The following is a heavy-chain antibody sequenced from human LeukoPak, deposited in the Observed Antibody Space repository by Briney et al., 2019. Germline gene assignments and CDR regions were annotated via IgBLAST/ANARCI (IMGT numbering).Heavy chain of an antibody. CDR2: IIPIFGSA. J-gene: IGHJ6*03. V-gene: IGHV1-69*13. CDR1: GGTFSSDA. D-gene: IGHD4-11*01. CDR3: ARCRAGDYNNHHNPYYNYMDV. Sequence: SVKVSCKASGGTFSSDAISWVRQAPGQGLEWMGGIIPIFGSAEYAQKFQGRVTITSDESTSTAYMELHTLTSDDTAVYLCARCRAGDYNNHHNPYYNYMDVWGKGTTVTV.